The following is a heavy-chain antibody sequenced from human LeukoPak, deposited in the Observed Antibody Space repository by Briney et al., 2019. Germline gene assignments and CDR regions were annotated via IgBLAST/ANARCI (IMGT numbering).Heavy chain of an antibody. V-gene: IGHV1-69*13. D-gene: IGHD3-16*01. CDR3: ALTLDYDYVWGSYWRFDY. J-gene: IGHJ4*02. CDR2: IIPIFGTA. CDR1: GGTFSSYA. Sequence: SVKVSCKASGGTFSSYAISWVRQAPGQGLEWMGGIIPIFGTANYAQKFQGRVTITADESTSTAYMELSSLRSEDTAVYYCALTLDYDYVWGSYWRFDYWGQGTLVTVSS.